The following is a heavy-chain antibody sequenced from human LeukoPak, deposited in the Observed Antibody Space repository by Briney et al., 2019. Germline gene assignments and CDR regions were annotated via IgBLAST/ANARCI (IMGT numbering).Heavy chain of an antibody. V-gene: IGHV3-33*06. CDR2: IWYDGSNK. CDR1: GFTFRSYG. Sequence: GGSLRLSCAASGFTFRSYGMHWVRQAPGKGLERVAVIWYDGSNKYYADSVKGRFTISRDNSKNTLFLQMNSLRAEDTAVYYCAKGNGNLNGRLDYWGQGTLVTVSS. J-gene: IGHJ4*02. CDR3: AKGNGNLNGRLDY. D-gene: IGHD1-14*01.